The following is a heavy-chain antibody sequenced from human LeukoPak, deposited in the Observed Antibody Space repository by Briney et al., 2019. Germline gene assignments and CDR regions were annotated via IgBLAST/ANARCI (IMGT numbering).Heavy chain of an antibody. Sequence: PETLSLTCTVSGGSINSYYWSWIRQPPGKGLEWIGYIYYSGSTNYNPSLKSRVTISVDTSKNQFSLKLSSVTAADTAVYYCARVRRYGGYINFDYWGQGTLVTVSS. CDR3: ARVRRYGGYINFDY. CDR2: IYYSGST. J-gene: IGHJ4*02. CDR1: GGSINSYY. V-gene: IGHV4-59*01. D-gene: IGHD5-12*01.